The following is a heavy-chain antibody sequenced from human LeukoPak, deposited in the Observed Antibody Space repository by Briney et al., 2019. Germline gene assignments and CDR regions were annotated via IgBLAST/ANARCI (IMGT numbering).Heavy chain of an antibody. CDR3: ARETEYSSSWYDS. CDR2: IYHSGST. D-gene: IGHD2-2*01. V-gene: IGHV4-4*02. J-gene: IGHJ5*01. CDR1: GGSISSSNW. Sequence: SGTLSLTCAVSGGSISSSNWWSWVRQPPGKGLEWIGEIYHSGSTNYNPSLKSRVTISVDKSKNQFSLKLSSVTAADTAVYYCARETEYSSSWYDSWGQGTLVTVSS.